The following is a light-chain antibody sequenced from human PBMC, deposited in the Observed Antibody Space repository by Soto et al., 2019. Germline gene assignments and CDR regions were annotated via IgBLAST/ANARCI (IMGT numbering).Light chain of an antibody. CDR3: QLGLT. V-gene: IGKV3-11*01. Sequence: ESVLTQSPATLSLSPGERATLSCRASQSVSSYLAWYQQKPGQAPRLLIYNASNRATGIPARFSGSGSGTDFTLTISSLEPEDFAAYYCQLGLTFGGGTKVDIK. CDR2: NAS. J-gene: IGKJ4*01. CDR1: QSVSSY.